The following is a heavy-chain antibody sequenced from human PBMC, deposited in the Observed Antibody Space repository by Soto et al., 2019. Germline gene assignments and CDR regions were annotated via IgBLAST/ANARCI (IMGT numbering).Heavy chain of an antibody. Sequence: PSETLSLTCAVYGGSFSGYYWSWIRQPPGKGLEWIGEINHSGSTNYNPSLKSRVTISVDTSKNQFSLKLSSVTAADTAVYYCARGTSIITIFGVVGYYYYYYGMDVWGQGTTVTVSS. CDR1: GGSFSGYY. V-gene: IGHV4-34*01. J-gene: IGHJ6*02. D-gene: IGHD3-3*01. CDR2: INHSGST. CDR3: ARGTSIITIFGVVGYYYYYYGMDV.